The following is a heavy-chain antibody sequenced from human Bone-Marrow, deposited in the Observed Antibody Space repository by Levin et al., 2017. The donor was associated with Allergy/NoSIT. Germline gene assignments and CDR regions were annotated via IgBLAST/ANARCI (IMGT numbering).Heavy chain of an antibody. V-gene: IGHV3-49*03. CDR3: SRPAPPGYSSGWPEF. J-gene: IGHJ1*01. CDR1: GFTFSDYA. Sequence: GESLKISCSGSGFTFSDYAMSWLRQTPGKGLEWVGFIRNKAYGGTAEYAAAVKGRFIISRDDSKNIAYLQMNSLKTEDTAVYYCSRPAPPGYSSGWPEFWGQGTLVTVSS. D-gene: IGHD6-19*01. CDR2: IRNKAYGGTA.